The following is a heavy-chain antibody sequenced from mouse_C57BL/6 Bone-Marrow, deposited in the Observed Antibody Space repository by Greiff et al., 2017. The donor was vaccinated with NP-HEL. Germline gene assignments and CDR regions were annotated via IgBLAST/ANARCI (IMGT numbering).Heavy chain of an antibody. CDR2: INPNNGGT. CDR3: ARGASHMDY. Sequence: EVQLQQSGPELVKPGASVKISCKASGYTFTDYYMNWVKQSHGKSLEWIGDINPNNGGTSYNQKFKGKATLTVDKSSSTAYMELRSLTSEDSAVYYCARGASHMDYWGQGTSVTVSS. V-gene: IGHV1-26*01. J-gene: IGHJ4*01. D-gene: IGHD6-1*01. CDR1: GYTFTDYY.